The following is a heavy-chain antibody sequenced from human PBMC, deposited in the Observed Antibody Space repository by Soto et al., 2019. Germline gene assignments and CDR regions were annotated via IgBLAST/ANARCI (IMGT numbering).Heavy chain of an antibody. CDR1: GGSISSGDYY. CDR3: ACVPLDYDYVWGTLCRFEP. J-gene: IGHJ5*02. CDR2: IYYSGST. V-gene: IGHV4-30-4*01. Sequence: SQTLSLTCTVSGGSISSGDYYWSWIRQPPGKGLERIGYIYYSGSTYYNPSLKSRVTISVDTSKNQFSLKLSSVTAADTAVYYCACVPLDYDYVWGTLCRFEPWGQGPLVT. D-gene: IGHD3-16*01.